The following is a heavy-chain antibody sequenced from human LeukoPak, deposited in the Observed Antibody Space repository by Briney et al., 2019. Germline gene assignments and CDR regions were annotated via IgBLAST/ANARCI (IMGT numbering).Heavy chain of an antibody. D-gene: IGHD3-3*01. Sequence: GASVKVSCKASGYTFTGYYTHWVRQAPGQGLEWMGWINPNSGGTNYAQKFQGRVTMTRDTSISTAYMELSRLRSDDTAVYYCARDGPSGYDFWSGYDFDYWGQGTLVTVSS. CDR1: GYTFTGYY. CDR2: INPNSGGT. V-gene: IGHV1-2*02. J-gene: IGHJ4*02. CDR3: ARDGPSGYDFWSGYDFDY.